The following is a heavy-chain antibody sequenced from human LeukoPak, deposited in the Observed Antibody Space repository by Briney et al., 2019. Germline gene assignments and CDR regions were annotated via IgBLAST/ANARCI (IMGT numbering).Heavy chain of an antibody. CDR1: GFTFSSYG. Sequence: PGGSLRLSCAASGFTFSSYGMHWVRQAPGKGLEWVAFIRYDGSNKYYADSVKGRFTISRDNSKNTLYLQMNSLRAEDTAVYYCAKEEWLYDAFDIWGRGTLVTVSS. J-gene: IGHJ2*01. CDR3: AKEEWLYDAFDI. D-gene: IGHD3-3*01. CDR2: IRYDGSNK. V-gene: IGHV3-30*02.